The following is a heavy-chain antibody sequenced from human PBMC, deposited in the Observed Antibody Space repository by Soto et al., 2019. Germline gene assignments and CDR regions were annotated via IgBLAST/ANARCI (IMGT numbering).Heavy chain of an antibody. V-gene: IGHV3-23*01. Sequence: GGSLRLSCAASGFTFSSYAMGWVRQAPGKGLEWVSDIFDSGASSYYADSVKGRFTISRDNSKSTLYLQMNSLRAEDTALYYCAKGRSYYYYYGVDVWGQGTTVTVSS. J-gene: IGHJ6*02. CDR2: IFDSGASS. CDR1: GFTFSSYA. CDR3: AKGRSYYYYYGVDV.